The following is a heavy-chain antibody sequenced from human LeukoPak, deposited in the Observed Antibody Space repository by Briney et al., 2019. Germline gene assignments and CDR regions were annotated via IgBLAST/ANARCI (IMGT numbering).Heavy chain of an antibody. Sequence: PGRSLRLSCAASGFTFDDYAMHWVRQAPGKGLEWVSGISWNSGSVGYADSVKGRFTISRDNAKNSLYLQMNSLRAEDTALYYCAKETRGRGRDGKYFDYWGQGTLVTVSS. V-gene: IGHV3-9*01. CDR3: AKETRGRGRDGKYFDY. CDR1: GFTFDDYA. D-gene: IGHD5-24*01. J-gene: IGHJ4*02. CDR2: ISWNSGSV.